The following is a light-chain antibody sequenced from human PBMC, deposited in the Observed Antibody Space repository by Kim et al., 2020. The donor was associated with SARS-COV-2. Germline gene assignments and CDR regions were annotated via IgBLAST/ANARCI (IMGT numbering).Light chain of an antibody. CDR1: RSDVGGYNY. CDR3: NSHTESGTWV. V-gene: IGLV2-14*03. Sequence: GQSITTSCPGTRSDVGGYNYVSWYQQYPGKAPKLIIYDVYRRPAGASNRFSGSKSGNTASLTISGLQAEDEADYYCNSHTESGTWVFGGGTQLTVL. J-gene: IGLJ3*02. CDR2: DVY.